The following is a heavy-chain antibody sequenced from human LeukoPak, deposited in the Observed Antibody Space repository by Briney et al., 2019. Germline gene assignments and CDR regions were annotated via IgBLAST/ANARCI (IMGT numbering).Heavy chain of an antibody. J-gene: IGHJ5*02. CDR3: GRHVQAPSFDP. V-gene: IGHV4-39*01. CDR2: IYYNGNT. D-gene: IGHD1-1*01. Sequence: SETLSLTCTVSGGSISSSSYYWGWIHQPPGKGLEWIGSIYYNGNTYYNPSLKSRVTISADTSTNHFSLKLTSVTAADTAVYYCGRHVQAPSFDPWGQGTLVTVSS. CDR1: GGSISSSSYY.